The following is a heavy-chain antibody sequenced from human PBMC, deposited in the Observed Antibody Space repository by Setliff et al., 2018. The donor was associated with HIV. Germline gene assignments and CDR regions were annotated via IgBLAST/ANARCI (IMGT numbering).Heavy chain of an antibody. CDR2: IHHSGTA. CDR3: ARGSLYSSSSCFDY. CDR1: GGSITRTPYY. D-gene: IGHD6-13*01. V-gene: IGHV4-39*01. Sequence: PSETLSLTCTVSGGSITRTPYYWGWIRQPPGKGLEWIGSIHHSGTAYDNPSLKSRVTISVDPSKNQILLRLSSVTAADTAVYYCARGSLYSSSSCFDYWGQGTLVTVSS. J-gene: IGHJ4*02.